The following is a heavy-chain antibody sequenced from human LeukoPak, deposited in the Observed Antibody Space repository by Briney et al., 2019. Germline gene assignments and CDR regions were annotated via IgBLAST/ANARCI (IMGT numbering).Heavy chain of an antibody. CDR2: IKQDGSEK. CDR3: AKDVGELLTFTDY. D-gene: IGHD3-10*01. V-gene: IGHV3-7*03. Sequence: GGSLRLSCAASGFTFSSYWMSWVRQAPGKGLEWVASIKQDGSEKYYVDSVKGRFTISRDNAKNSLYLQMNSLRAEDTALYYCAKDVGELLTFTDYWGQGTLVTVSS. J-gene: IGHJ4*02. CDR1: GFTFSSYW.